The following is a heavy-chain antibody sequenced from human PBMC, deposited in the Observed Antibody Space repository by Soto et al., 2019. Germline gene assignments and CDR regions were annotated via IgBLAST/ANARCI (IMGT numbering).Heavy chain of an antibody. CDR2: ISGSGGST. CDR1: GFTFSSYA. D-gene: IGHD3-10*01. V-gene: IGHV3-23*01. CDR3: ATTKPRITMVRGLGPNFDY. J-gene: IGHJ4*02. Sequence: GGSLRLSCAASGFTFSSYAMSWVRQAPGKGLEWVSAISGSGGSTYYADSVKGRFTISRDNSKNTLYLQMNSLRAEDTAVYYCATTKPRITMVRGLGPNFDYWGQGTLVTVSS.